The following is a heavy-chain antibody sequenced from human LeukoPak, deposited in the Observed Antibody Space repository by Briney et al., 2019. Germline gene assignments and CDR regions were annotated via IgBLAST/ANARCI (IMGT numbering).Heavy chain of an antibody. CDR1: GFTFSSYA. D-gene: IGHD1-26*01. CDR2: VDSDGSTT. V-gene: IGHV3-74*01. CDR3: ASLGSCGSYRDY. J-gene: IGHJ4*02. Sequence: GWSLRLSCAASGFTFSSYAMSWVRQAPRKGLVWVSYVDSDGSTTDYADSVKGRFTISRDSAKNTLYLQMDSLGAEDTAVYYWASLGSCGSYRDYWGQGTLVTVSS.